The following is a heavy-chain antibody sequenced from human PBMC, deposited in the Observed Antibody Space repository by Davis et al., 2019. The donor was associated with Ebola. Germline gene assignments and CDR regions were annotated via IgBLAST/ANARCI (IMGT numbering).Heavy chain of an antibody. CDR2: MYYSGST. CDR1: GGSISSSSYY. J-gene: IGHJ5*02. CDR3: ASQTVTTGWFDP. D-gene: IGHD4-17*01. Sequence: SETLSLTCTVSGGSISSSSYYWGWIRQPPGKGLEWIGSMYYSGSTYYNPSLKSRVTISVDTSKNQFSLKLSSVTAADTAVYYCASQTVTTGWFDPWGQGTLVTVSS. V-gene: IGHV4-39*07.